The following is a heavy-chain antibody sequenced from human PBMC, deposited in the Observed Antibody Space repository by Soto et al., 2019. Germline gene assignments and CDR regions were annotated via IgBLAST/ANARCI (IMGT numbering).Heavy chain of an antibody. J-gene: IGHJ6*02. CDR3: AAEQRHYGGNLNHYGMDV. CDR1: GFTVSSNY. D-gene: IGHD4-17*01. Sequence: PGGSLRLSCAASGFTVSSNYMSWVRQAPGKGLEWVSIIYSGGSTYYADSVKGRFTISRDNSKNTLYLQMNSLRTEDTAVYYCAAEQRHYGGNLNHYGMDVWGQGTTVTVSS. V-gene: IGHV3-53*01. CDR2: IYSGGST.